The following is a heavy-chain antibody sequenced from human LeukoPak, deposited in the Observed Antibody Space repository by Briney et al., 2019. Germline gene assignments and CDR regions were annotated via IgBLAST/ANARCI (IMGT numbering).Heavy chain of an antibody. Sequence: SETLSLTCAVYGGSFSGYYWSWIRQPPGKGLEWIGEINHSGSTNYNPSLKSRVTISVDTSKNQFSLKLSSVTAADTAVYYCARGPLYDSSGYYYLDYWGQGTLVTVSS. J-gene: IGHJ4*02. D-gene: IGHD3-22*01. CDR3: ARGPLYDSSGYYYLDY. CDR1: GGSFSGYY. CDR2: INHSGST. V-gene: IGHV4-34*01.